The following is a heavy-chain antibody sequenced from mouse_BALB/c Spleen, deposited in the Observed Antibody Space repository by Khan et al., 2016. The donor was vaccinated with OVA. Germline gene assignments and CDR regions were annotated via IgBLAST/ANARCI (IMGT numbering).Heavy chain of an antibody. CDR2: ISSDGDYT. CDR3: ARAPYGNFAY. V-gene: IGHV5-9-3*01. CDR1: GFTFSTYA. J-gene: IGHJ3*01. D-gene: IGHD2-1*01. Sequence: EVQVVESGGALVKPGGSLKLSCSASGFTFSTYAMSWVRQTPEKRLEWVATISSDGDYTYYPDNVTGRFTISRDNAKNTLYLQMSSLRSEDTAMYYWARAPYGNFAYWGQGTLVTVSA.